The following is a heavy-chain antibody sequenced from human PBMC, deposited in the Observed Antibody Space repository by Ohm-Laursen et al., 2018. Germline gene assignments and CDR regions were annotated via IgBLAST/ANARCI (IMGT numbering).Heavy chain of an antibody. J-gene: IGHJ4*02. CDR1: GYTFTSYY. CDR2: INPSGGST. CDR3: ARIANYYDSSGYQDY. Sequence: GASVKVSCKASGYTFTSYYMHWVRQAPGQGLEWMGIINPSGGSTSYAQKFQGRVTMTRDTSTSTVYMELSSLRSEDTAVYYCARIANYYDSSGYQDYWGQGTLVTVSS. D-gene: IGHD3-22*01. V-gene: IGHV1-46*01.